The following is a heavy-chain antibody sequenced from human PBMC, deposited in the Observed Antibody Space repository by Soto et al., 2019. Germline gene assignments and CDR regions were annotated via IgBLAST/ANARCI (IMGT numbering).Heavy chain of an antibody. CDR2: IIPIFGTA. D-gene: IGHD2-15*01. Sequence: QVQLVQSGAEVKKPGSSVKVSCKASGGTFSSYAISWVRQAPGQGLEWMGGIIPIFGTANYAQKFQGRVTITADESTSTAYMELSSLRSEDTAVYYCTLTLAIVVVVAAVFDYWGQGTLVTVSS. CDR3: TLTLAIVVVVAAVFDY. CDR1: GGTFSSYA. J-gene: IGHJ4*02. V-gene: IGHV1-69*01.